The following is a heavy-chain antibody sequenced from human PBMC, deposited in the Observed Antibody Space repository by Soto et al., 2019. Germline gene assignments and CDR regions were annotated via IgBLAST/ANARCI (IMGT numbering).Heavy chain of an antibody. CDR3: ALRSCSNGICYLFRY. V-gene: IGHV3-23*01. CDR1: GLPFTSHA. CDR2: ISTSGGNS. J-gene: IGHJ4*02. D-gene: IGHD2-8*01. Sequence: VGSLRLSCAASGLPFTSHAMTLVRQAPGRGLEGVSTISTSGGNSDYADSVKGRFTIPRDNSKNTLFLQMNSLRAEDTAVYYCALRSCSNGICYLFRYWGQGTLVTVSS.